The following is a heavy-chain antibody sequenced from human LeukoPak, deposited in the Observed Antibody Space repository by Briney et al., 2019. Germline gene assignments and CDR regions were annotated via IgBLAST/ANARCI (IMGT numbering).Heavy chain of an antibody. Sequence: PSETLSLTCAVYGGSFSGYYWSWIRQPPGKGLEWIGEINHSGSTNYNPSLKSRVTISVDTSKNQFSLKLSSVTAADTAVYYCARRSSEDIVVVPAAVGAFDIWGQGTMVTVSS. D-gene: IGHD2-2*01. V-gene: IGHV4-34*01. CDR2: INHSGST. CDR1: GGSFSGYY. J-gene: IGHJ3*02. CDR3: ARRSSEDIVVVPAAVGAFDI.